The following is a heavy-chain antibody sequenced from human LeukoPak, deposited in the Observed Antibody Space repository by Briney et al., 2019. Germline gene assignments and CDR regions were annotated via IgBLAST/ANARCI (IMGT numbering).Heavy chain of an antibody. J-gene: IGHJ4*02. CDR2: ISGSGGST. CDR1: GFTFSSYA. Sequence: GGSLRLSCAASGFTFSSYAMSWVRQAPGKGLEWVSAISGSGGSTYYADSVKGRFTISRDNSKNTLYLQMNSLRAEDTAVYYCAEAAHVGYYYGSGSYHYFDYWGQGTLVTVSS. D-gene: IGHD3-10*01. V-gene: IGHV3-23*01. CDR3: AEAAHVGYYYGSGSYHYFDY.